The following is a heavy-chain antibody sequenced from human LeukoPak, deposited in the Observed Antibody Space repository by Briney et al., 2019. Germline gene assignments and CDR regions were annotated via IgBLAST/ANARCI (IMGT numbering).Heavy chain of an antibody. CDR1: GDSVSSNSVA. V-gene: IGHV6-1*01. CDR2: TYYRSKWYN. D-gene: IGHD1-26*01. J-gene: IGHJ4*02. CDR3: ARGGRGDSGSHPGFDY. Sequence: SQTLSLTCAISGDSVSSNSVAWNWIRQSPSRGLGWLGRTYYRSKWYNDYAVSVKSRITINPDASKNQFSLQLNSVTPEDTAVYYCARGGRGDSGSHPGFDYWGQGTLVTVSS.